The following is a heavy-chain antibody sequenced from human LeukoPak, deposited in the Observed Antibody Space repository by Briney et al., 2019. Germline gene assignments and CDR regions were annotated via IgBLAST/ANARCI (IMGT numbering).Heavy chain of an antibody. J-gene: IGHJ6*02. CDR1: GLTFGSYW. CDR2: INHNGNVN. V-gene: IGHV3-7*03. Sequence: GGSLRLSCAASGLTFGSYWMNWARQAPGKGLEWVASINHNGNVNYYVDSVKGRFTISRDNAKNSLYLQMSNLRAEDTAVYFCARGGGLDVWGQGATVTVSS. D-gene: IGHD3-16*01. CDR3: ARGGGLDV.